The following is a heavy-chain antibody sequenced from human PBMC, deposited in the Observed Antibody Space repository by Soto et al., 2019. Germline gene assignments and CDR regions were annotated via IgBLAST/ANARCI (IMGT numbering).Heavy chain of an antibody. CDR1: GGSISSYY. D-gene: IGHD3-9*01. Sequence: PSETLSLTCTVSGGSISSYYWSWIRQPPGKGLEWIGYIYYSGSTNYNPSIKSRVTITVDTSKNQFSLKLSSVTAADTAVYYCARQGSVLAGYRVDYWGQGTLVTVSS. J-gene: IGHJ4*02. CDR2: IYYSGST. V-gene: IGHV4-59*08. CDR3: ARQGSVLAGYRVDY.